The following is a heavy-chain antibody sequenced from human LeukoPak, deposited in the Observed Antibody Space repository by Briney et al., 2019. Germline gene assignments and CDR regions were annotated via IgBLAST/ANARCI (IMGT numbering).Heavy chain of an antibody. Sequence: ASVKFSCKVCGYTLTELSMHWVRQAPGKGLEWMGGFDPEDGETIYAQKFQGRVAMTEDISTDTAYMELSSLRSEDTAVYYCASYDFWSGVAFDYWGQGTLVTVSS. CDR1: GYTLTELS. J-gene: IGHJ4*02. CDR3: ASYDFWSGVAFDY. D-gene: IGHD3-3*01. CDR2: FDPEDGET. V-gene: IGHV1-24*01.